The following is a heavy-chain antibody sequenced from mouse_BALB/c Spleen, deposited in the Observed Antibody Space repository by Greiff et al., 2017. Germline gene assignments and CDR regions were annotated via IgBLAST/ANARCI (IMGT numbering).Heavy chain of an antibody. Sequence: EAGGGLVQPKGSLKLTCAASGFTFNTNAMNWVRQAPGKGLEWVARIRSKSNNYATYYADSVKDRFTISRDDSQSMLYLQMNNLKTEDTAMYYCVRNYGGYFDVWGAGTTVTVSS. V-gene: IGHV10S3*01. CDR2: IRSKSNNYAT. D-gene: IGHD1-2*01. J-gene: IGHJ1*01. CDR3: VRNYGGYFDV. CDR1: GFTFNTNA.